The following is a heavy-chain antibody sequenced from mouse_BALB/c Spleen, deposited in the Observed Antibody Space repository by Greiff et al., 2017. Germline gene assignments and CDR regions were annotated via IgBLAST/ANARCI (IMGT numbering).Heavy chain of an antibody. J-gene: IGHJ3*01. D-gene: IGHD2-4*01. Sequence: QVQLQQSGPELVKPGASVKISCKASGYAFSSSWMNWVKQRPGQGLEWIGRIYPGDGDTNYNGKFKGKATLTADKSSSTAYMQLSSLTSVDSAVYFCARGGDYADPWFAYWGQGTLVTVSA. V-gene: IGHV1-82*01. CDR1: GYAFSSSW. CDR3: ARGGDYADPWFAY. CDR2: IYPGDGDT.